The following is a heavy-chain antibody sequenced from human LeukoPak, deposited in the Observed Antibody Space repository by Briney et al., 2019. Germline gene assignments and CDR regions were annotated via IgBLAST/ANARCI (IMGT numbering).Heavy chain of an antibody. CDR1: GGTFSSYA. CDR3: ARGTRNYFDY. CDR2: IIPILGIA. Sequence: ASVKVSCKASGGTFSSYAISWVRQAPGQGLEWMGRIIPILGIANYAQKFQGRVTITADKSTSTAYMELSSLRSEDTAVYYYARGTRNYFDYWGQGTLVTVSS. V-gene: IGHV1-69*04. J-gene: IGHJ4*02.